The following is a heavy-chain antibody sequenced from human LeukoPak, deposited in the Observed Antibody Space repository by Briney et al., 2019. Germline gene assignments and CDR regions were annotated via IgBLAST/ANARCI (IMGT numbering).Heavy chain of an antibody. CDR1: GFTFTSYS. J-gene: IGHJ6*02. CDR2: ISYDGSNK. CDR3: AKDLTSYGMDV. Sequence: GGSLRLSCAASGFTFTSYSMNWVRQAPGKGLEWVAVISYDGSNKYYADSVKGRFTISRDSSKNTLYLQMNSLRAEDTAVYYCAKDLTSYGMDVWGQGTTVTVSS. D-gene: IGHD1-14*01. V-gene: IGHV3-30*18.